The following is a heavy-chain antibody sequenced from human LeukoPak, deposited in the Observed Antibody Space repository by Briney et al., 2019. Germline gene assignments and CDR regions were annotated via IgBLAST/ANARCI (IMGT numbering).Heavy chain of an antibody. D-gene: IGHD2-2*02. CDR2: INPNSGGT. V-gene: IGHV1-2*02. CDR1: GYTFTGYY. CDR3: ARASGCSSTSCYMGGRYYYYYYMDV. Sequence: GASVKVSCKASGYTFTGYYMHWVRQAPGQGLEWMGWINPNSGGTNYAQKFQGRVTVTRDTSISTAYMELSRLRSDDTAVYYCARASGCSSTSCYMGGRYYYYYYMDVWGKGTTVTVSS. J-gene: IGHJ6*03.